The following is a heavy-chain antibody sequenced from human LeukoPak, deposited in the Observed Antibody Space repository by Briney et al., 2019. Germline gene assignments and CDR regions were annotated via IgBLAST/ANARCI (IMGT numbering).Heavy chain of an antibody. V-gene: IGHV3-7*01. Sequence: GGSLRLSCVVSEFTFSSYWMSCVRQAPGKGLEWVANIKQDGSEKYYVDSVKGRFTISRGNAKNSLYLQMNSLRAEDTALYYCARGPPYYDRGPNFDNWGQGTLVTVSS. D-gene: IGHD3-22*01. CDR2: IKQDGSEK. CDR3: ARGPPYYDRGPNFDN. J-gene: IGHJ4*02. CDR1: EFTFSSYW.